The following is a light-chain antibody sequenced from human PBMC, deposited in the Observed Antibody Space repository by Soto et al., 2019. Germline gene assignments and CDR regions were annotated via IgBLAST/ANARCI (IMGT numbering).Light chain of an antibody. CDR1: QSVSSY. Sequence: EIVLTQSPATLSLSPGERATLSCRASQSVSSYLAWYQQKPGQAPRLLIYDASNRATGIPARFSGRGSGTYFTLTISSLEPEDFAVYYCQQSSNWPPEVTFGGGTKVEIK. CDR2: DAS. CDR3: QQSSNWPPEVT. V-gene: IGKV3-11*01. J-gene: IGKJ4*01.